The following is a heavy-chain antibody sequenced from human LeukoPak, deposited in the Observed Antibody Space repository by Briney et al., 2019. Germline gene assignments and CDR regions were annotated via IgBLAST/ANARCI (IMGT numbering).Heavy chain of an antibody. CDR3: ARNSGSDAFDT. CDR2: MYYSGST. V-gene: IGHV4-59*12. J-gene: IGHJ3*02. D-gene: IGHD1-26*01. CDR1: GGSMSNLY. Sequence: SGTLSLTCTVSGGSMSNLYWSWIRQSPGKGLEWLGFMYYSGSTTYNPSLKSRVTISVDTSKKHFSLRLSSVTAADTAVYYCARNSGSDAFDTWGQGTMVTLSS.